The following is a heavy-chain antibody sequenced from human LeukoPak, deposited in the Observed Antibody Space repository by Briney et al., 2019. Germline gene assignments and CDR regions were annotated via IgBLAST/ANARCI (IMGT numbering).Heavy chain of an antibody. CDR1: GFTFSSYG. D-gene: IGHD4-17*01. CDR3: AKDSYGDYPCMDY. J-gene: IGHJ4*02. V-gene: IGHV3-30*18. CDR2: ISYDGSNK. Sequence: PGGSLRLSCAASGFTFSSYGMHWVRQAPGKGLEWVAVISYDGSNKYYADSVKGRFTISRDNSKNTLYLQMNSLRAEDTAVYYCAKDSYGDYPCMDYWGQGTLVTASS.